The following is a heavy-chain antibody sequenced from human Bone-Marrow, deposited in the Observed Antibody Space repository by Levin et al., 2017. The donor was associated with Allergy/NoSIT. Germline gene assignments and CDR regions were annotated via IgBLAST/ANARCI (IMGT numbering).Heavy chain of an antibody. CDR3: ARDATYYLRSGRFNRLDN. CDR1: GFNLIDHA. Sequence: PGGSLRLSCEVSGFNLIDHALHWVRQVPGKGLEWVSGINSNTETTDYADSVKGRFKISRDNAKRSLFLYLNGLRLEDTALYFCARDATYYLRSGRFNRLDNWGRGTLVIVSS. CDR2: INSNTETT. V-gene: IGHV3-9*01. D-gene: IGHD3-10*01. J-gene: IGHJ4*02.